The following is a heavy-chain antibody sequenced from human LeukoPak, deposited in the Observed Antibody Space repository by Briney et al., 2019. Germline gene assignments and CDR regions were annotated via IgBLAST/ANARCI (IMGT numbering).Heavy chain of an antibody. V-gene: IGHV3-30*18. D-gene: IGHD1-1*01. Sequence: SGGSLTFSGAASGFTFSSYGMHWVRHGPGKGRVWLAVISYDGSNKYYADAVKGRFTISRDNSKNTLYLQMNSLRAEDTAVYYCAKDTLASYGMDVWGQGTTVTVSS. J-gene: IGHJ6*02. CDR3: AKDTLASYGMDV. CDR1: GFTFSSYG. CDR2: ISYDGSNK.